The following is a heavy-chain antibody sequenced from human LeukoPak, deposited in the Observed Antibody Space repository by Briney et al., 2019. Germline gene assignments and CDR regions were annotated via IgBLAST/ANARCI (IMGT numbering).Heavy chain of an antibody. CDR3: ARDHPYYYDSSGYYAFDY. Sequence: GASVKVSCTASGYTFTSYGISWVRQAPGQGLEWMGWISAYNGSTNYAQKLQGRVTMTTDTSTSTAYMELRSLRSDDTAVYYCARDHPYYYDSSGYYAFDYWGQGTLVTVSS. V-gene: IGHV1-18*01. CDR2: ISAYNGST. D-gene: IGHD3-22*01. J-gene: IGHJ4*02. CDR1: GYTFTSYG.